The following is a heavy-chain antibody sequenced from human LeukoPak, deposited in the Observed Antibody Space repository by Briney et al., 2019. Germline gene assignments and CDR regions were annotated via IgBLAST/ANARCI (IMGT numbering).Heavy chain of an antibody. V-gene: IGHV3-30-3*01. J-gene: IGHJ4*02. CDR1: GFTFSSYA. CDR3: ARDRAEITPYWD. D-gene: IGHD2-8*02. Sequence: GGSLRLSCASSGFTFSSYAMHWVREAPGKGLEWVAVISYDGSNKYYADSVKRRFTISRDNSKNTLYLQMNSLRAEDTAVYYCARDRAEITPYWDWGQGTLVTVSS. CDR2: ISYDGSNK.